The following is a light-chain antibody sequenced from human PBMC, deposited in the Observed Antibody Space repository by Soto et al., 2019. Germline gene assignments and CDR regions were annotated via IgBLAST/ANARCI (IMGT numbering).Light chain of an antibody. CDR2: DVS. Sequence: QSVLTQPASVSGSPGQSITISCTGTSSDVGGYNYVSWYQQYPGKAPKLIISDVSNRPSGVSNRFSGSKSGNTASLTISGLQAEDEADYYCNSYRSSSTRYVFGTGPKLTVL. V-gene: IGLV2-14*01. CDR1: SSDVGGYNY. CDR3: NSYRSSSTRYV. J-gene: IGLJ1*01.